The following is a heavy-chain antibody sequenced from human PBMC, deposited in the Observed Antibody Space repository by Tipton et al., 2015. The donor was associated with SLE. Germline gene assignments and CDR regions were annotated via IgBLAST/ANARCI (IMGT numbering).Heavy chain of an antibody. V-gene: IGHV1-46*01. CDR2: INPSGGST. CDR3: ARGDRTHDAFDI. J-gene: IGHJ3*02. CDR1: GYTFTSYY. Sequence: QSGAEVKKPGAPVKVSCKASGYTFTSYYMHWVRQAPGQGLEWMGIINPSGGSTSYAQKFQGRVTMTRDTSTSTVYMELSSLRSEDPAVYYCARGDRTHDAFDIWGQGTMVTVSS.